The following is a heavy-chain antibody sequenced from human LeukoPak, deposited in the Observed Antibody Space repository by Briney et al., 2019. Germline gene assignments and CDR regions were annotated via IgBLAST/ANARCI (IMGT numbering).Heavy chain of an antibody. V-gene: IGHV1-69*13. CDR1: GGTFSSYA. D-gene: IGHD2-15*01. Sequence: ASVTVSCKASGGTFSSYAISWVRQAPGQGLEWMGGIIPIFGTANYAQKFQGRVTITADESTSTAYMELSSLRSEDTAVYYCARGVCSGGSCYDYFDYWGQGTLVTVSS. CDR3: ARGVCSGGSCYDYFDY. J-gene: IGHJ4*02. CDR2: IIPIFGTA.